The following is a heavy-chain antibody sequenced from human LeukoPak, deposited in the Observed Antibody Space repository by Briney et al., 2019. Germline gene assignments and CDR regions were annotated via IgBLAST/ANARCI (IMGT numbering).Heavy chain of an antibody. CDR3: ARGYSYGYYFDY. J-gene: IGHJ4*02. CDR2: IIPIFGTA. V-gene: IGHV1-69*06. Sequence: WASVKVSFKASGGTFSIYAISWVRQAPGQGLEWMGGIIPIFGTANYAQKFQGRVTITADKSTSTAYMELSSLRSEDTAVYYCARGYSYGYYFDYWGQGTLVTVSS. CDR1: GGTFSIYA. D-gene: IGHD5-18*01.